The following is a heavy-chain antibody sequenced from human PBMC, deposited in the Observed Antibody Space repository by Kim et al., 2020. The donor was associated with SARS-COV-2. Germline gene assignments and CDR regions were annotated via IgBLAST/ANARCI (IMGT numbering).Heavy chain of an antibody. J-gene: IGHJ6*02. CDR2: ISSSGSTI. V-gene: IGHV3-11*01. D-gene: IGHD5-18*01. Sequence: GGSLRLSCAASGLTFSDYYMSWIRQAPGKGLEWVSYISSSGSTIYYADSVKGRFTISRDNAKNSLYLQMNSLRAEDTAVYYCARDAVDTAMEYYYGMDVWGQGTTVTVSS. CDR3: ARDAVDTAMEYYYGMDV. CDR1: GLTFSDYY.